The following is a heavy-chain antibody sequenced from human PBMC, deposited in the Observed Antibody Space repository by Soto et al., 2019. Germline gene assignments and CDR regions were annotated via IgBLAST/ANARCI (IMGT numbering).Heavy chain of an antibody. CDR1: GFTFSSYA. J-gene: IGHJ2*01. D-gene: IGHD5-18*01. CDR2: ISYDGSNK. Sequence: QVQLVESGGGVVQPGRSLRLSCEASGFTFSSYAMHWVRQAPGKGLEWVAVISYDGSNKYYTDSVKGRFTISRDNSKDTLYLQMNSLRTEDTAVYYCARDPLWGTAMILWYFELWDQSTLVTVSS. CDR3: ARDPLWGTAMILWYFEL. V-gene: IGHV3-30-3*01.